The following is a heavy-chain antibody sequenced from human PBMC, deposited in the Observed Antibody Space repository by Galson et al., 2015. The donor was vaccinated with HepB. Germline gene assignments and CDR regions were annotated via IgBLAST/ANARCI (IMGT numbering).Heavy chain of an antibody. J-gene: IGHJ6*03. D-gene: IGHD2/OR15-2a*01. Sequence: SLRLSCAASGFSFRTYAMSWVRQAPGKGLEWVSSISGRGGTTHYADSVKGRFTISRDNSKNTLHLQMNSLRAEDTAVYYCGKHNFLDYYYMDVWGKGTTVTVSS. V-gene: IGHV3-23*01. CDR3: GKHNFLDYYYMDV. CDR2: ISGRGGTT. CDR1: GFSFRTYA.